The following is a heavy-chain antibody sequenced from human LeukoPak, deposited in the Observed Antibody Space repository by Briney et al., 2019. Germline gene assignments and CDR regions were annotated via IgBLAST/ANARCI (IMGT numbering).Heavy chain of an antibody. D-gene: IGHD4-11*01. J-gene: IGHJ4*02. CDR3: AREGPRLPFDY. Sequence: GGSLRLSCAASGFTFRSYEMNWVRQAPGKGLEWVSYISSSSSTIYYADSVKGRFTISRDNAKNSLYLQMNSLRAEDTAVYYCAREGPRLPFDYWGQGTLVTVSS. V-gene: IGHV3-48*01. CDR1: GFTFRSYE. CDR2: ISSSSSTI.